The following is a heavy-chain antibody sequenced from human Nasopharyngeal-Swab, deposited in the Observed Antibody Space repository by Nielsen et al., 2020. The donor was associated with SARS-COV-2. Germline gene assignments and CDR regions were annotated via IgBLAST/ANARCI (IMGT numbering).Heavy chain of an antibody. V-gene: IGHV5-10-1*01. Sequence: VRQMPGKGLEWMGRIDPSDSYTNCSPSFQGHVTISEDKSSRTEERKWSSLKASDTAMYYCARQFRGYYDSSGPLSWFDPWGQGTLVTVSS. CDR2: IDPSDSYT. CDR3: ARQFRGYYDSSGPLSWFDP. D-gene: IGHD3-22*01. J-gene: IGHJ5*02.